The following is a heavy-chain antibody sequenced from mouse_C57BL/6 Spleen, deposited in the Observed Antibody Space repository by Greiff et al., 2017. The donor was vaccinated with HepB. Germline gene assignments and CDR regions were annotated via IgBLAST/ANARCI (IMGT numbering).Heavy chain of an antibody. CDR1: GFTFSSYG. CDR2: ISSGGSYT. D-gene: IGHD2-12*01. J-gene: IGHJ4*01. Sequence: EVMLVESGGDLVKPGGSLKLSCAASGFTFSSYGMSWVRQTPDKRLEWVATISSGGSYTYYPDSVKGRFTISRDNAKNTLYLQMSSLKSEDTAMYYCARHYDEGYYAMDYWGQGTSVTVSS. V-gene: IGHV5-6*01. CDR3: ARHYDEGYYAMDY.